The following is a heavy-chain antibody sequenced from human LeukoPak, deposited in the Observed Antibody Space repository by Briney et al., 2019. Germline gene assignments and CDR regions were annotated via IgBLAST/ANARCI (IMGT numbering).Heavy chain of an antibody. CDR3: AKDQGGSGRPFDY. CDR1: GFTFSYYG. Sequence: GGSLRLSCAASGFTFSYYGMHWVRQAPGKGLEWVAVIWYDGSHKYYADSVKGRFTISRDNSKNTLYLQMNSLRDEDAAVYCCAKDQGGSGRPFDYWGQGTLVTVSS. J-gene: IGHJ4*02. CDR2: IWYDGSHK. D-gene: IGHD3-10*01. V-gene: IGHV3-33*06.